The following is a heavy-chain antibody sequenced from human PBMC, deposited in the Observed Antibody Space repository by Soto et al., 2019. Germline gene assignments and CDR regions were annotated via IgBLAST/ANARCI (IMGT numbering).Heavy chain of an antibody. CDR2: IDPSDSYT. CDR1: GYSFTSYW. CDR3: ARTYYYDSSGFPFDY. J-gene: IGHJ4*02. D-gene: IGHD3-22*01. V-gene: IGHV5-10-1*01. Sequence: PGESLEISCKGSGYSFTSYWISWVREVPGKGLEWMGRIDPSDSYTNYSPSFQGHVTISADRSISTAYLQWSSLKASDTAMYYCARTYYYDSSGFPFDYWGQGTLVTVSS.